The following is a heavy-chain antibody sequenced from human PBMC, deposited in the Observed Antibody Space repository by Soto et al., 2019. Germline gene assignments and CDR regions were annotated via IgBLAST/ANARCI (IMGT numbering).Heavy chain of an antibody. CDR1: GFTFSNYA. D-gene: IGHD6-19*01. Sequence: QVQLVESGGGVVQPGRSLRLSCAASGFTFSNYAMHWVRQAPGKGLEWVAVISYDGHNKYYADSVKGRFTISRDNSKNTLYLQMNTLRAEDTAVYYCAREITTYLSGWDTDFQHWGQGTLVTVSS. J-gene: IGHJ1*01. CDR3: AREITTYLSGWDTDFQH. CDR2: ISYDGHNK. V-gene: IGHV3-30-3*01.